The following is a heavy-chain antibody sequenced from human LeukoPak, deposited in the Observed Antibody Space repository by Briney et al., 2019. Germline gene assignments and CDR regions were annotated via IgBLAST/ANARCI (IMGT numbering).Heavy chain of an antibody. J-gene: IGHJ4*02. Sequence: GGSLRLSCAASGLTFSNNGMTWVRQAPGKGMEWVTGISDGGDTTYAAGSVKGRFTVSRDNSKNILYLQMNSLRAEDTAIYYCAKTQGFFDHWGQGSLVTVSS. CDR1: GLTFSNNG. CDR3: AKTQGFFDH. CDR2: ISDGGDTT. V-gene: IGHV3-23*01.